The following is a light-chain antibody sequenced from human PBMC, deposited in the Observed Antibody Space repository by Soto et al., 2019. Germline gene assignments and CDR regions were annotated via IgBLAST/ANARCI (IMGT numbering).Light chain of an antibody. J-gene: IGLJ2*01. V-gene: IGLV1-44*01. Sequence: QSVLTQPPSVSGAPGLRVTISCSGSDSDIGTNAVNWYQHLPGVAPKLLIYSNNQRPSGVPGRFSASTSGTSASLAISGLQSEDEGDYYCATWDGTVHGPIFGGGTKLTVL. CDR2: SNN. CDR3: ATWDGTVHGPI. CDR1: DSDIGTNA.